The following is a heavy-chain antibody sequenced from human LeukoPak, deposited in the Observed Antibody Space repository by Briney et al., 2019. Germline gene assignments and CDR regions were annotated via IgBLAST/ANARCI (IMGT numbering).Heavy chain of an antibody. CDR1: GGSISSYY. CDR3: ARDYGDYAGGGWFDP. V-gene: IGHV4-59*01. J-gene: IGHJ5*02. CDR2: IYYSGST. D-gene: IGHD4-17*01. Sequence: SETLSLTCTVSGGSISSYYWSWIRQPPGKGLEWIGYIYYSGSTNYNPSLKSRVTISVDTSKNQFSLKLSSVTAVDTAVYYCARDYGDYAGGGWFDPWGQGTLVTVSS.